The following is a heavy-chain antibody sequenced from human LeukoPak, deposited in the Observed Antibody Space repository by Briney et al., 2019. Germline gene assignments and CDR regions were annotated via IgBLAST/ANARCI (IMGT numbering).Heavy chain of an antibody. CDR2: IYYSGST. Sequence: SETLSLTCTVSGGSVSSSSHYWNWIRQPSGKGLEWIGGIYYSGSTNYNPSPQSRVTISVDTSKNQFSLRLSSVTAADTAMYYCARRDCSGGSCYFQPWGQGTLVTVSS. V-gene: IGHV4-39*01. D-gene: IGHD2-15*01. CDR1: GGSVSSSSHY. J-gene: IGHJ1*01. CDR3: ARRDCSGGSCYFQP.